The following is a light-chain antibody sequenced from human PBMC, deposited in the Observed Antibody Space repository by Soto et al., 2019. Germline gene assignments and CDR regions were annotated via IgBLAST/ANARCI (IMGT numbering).Light chain of an antibody. Sequence: DIQMTQSPSSLSASVGDRITITCRASQSIITYVNWYQQKPGKAPNLLIYSASSLESGVPSRFSGSGSGTDFTLTIRSLQPEDFATYFCQQSYNRPRAFGQGTKVDI. CDR3: QQSYNRPRA. CDR2: SAS. V-gene: IGKV1-39*01. J-gene: IGKJ1*01. CDR1: QSIITY.